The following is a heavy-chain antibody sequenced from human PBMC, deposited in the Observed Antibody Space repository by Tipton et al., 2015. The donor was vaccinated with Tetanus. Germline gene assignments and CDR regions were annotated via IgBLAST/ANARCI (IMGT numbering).Heavy chain of an antibody. J-gene: IGHJ4*02. V-gene: IGHV4-31*03. CDR3: GRANGPGSYLDY. CDR2: IYYSGSA. Sequence: TLSLTCTVSGGSISSGGYYWSWIRQHPGKGLEWIGYIYYSGSAYYNPSLKSRVTISIDTSKNQFSLKLSSVTAADTAVYYCGRANGPGSYLDYWGQGTLVTVSS. CDR1: GGSISSGGYY. D-gene: IGHD2-8*01.